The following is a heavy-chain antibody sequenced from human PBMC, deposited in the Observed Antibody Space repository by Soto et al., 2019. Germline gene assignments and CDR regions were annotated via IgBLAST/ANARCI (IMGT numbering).Heavy chain of an antibody. Sequence: PGGSLRLSCASSGFTFSSYGMRLVRQAPGKGLEWVAVISYDGSNKYYADSVKGRFTISRDNSKNTLYLQMNSLRAEDTAVYYCAKALYYYDSSGYPGENGAFDIWGQGTMVTVSS. D-gene: IGHD3-22*01. V-gene: IGHV3-30*18. CDR3: AKALYYYDSSGYPGENGAFDI. CDR2: ISYDGSNK. CDR1: GFTFSSYG. J-gene: IGHJ3*02.